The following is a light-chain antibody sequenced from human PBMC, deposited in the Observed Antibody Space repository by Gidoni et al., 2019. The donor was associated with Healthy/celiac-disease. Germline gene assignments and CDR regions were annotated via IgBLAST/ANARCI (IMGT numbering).Light chain of an antibody. CDR2: AAS. CDR1: QSISSY. CDR3: QQSYSTPIFT. Sequence: DIQMTHSPSSLSASVGDRVTITCRASQSISSYLNWYQQKPGKAPKLLIYAASSLQRGVPSRFSGSGSGTDFTLTISSLQPEDFATYYCQQSYSTPIFTFGPXTKVDIK. J-gene: IGKJ3*01. V-gene: IGKV1-39*01.